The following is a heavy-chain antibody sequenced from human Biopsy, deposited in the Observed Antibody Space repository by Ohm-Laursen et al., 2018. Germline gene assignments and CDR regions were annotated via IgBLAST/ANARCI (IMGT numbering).Heavy chain of an antibody. CDR3: AREPFGQQLGPFDY. D-gene: IGHD6-13*01. Sequence: SSVKVSCKPSGYTFTNYDINWVRQAPGQGPEWMGWGNPNSGNTGYAQKFQGRVAMTRSTSISTAYMELSSLTSEDTAVYYCAREPFGQQLGPFDYWGLGALVIVSS. V-gene: IGHV1-8*01. J-gene: IGHJ4*02. CDR1: GYTFTNYD. CDR2: GNPNSGNT.